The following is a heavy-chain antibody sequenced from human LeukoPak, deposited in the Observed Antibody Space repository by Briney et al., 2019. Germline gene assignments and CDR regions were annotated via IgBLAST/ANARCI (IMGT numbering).Heavy chain of an antibody. J-gene: IGHJ4*02. D-gene: IGHD4-23*01. Sequence: GGSLRLSCAASGFTFSSYWMSWVRQAPGKGLEWVANIKQDGSEKYYVDSVKGRFTISRDNAKNSPYLQMNSLRAEDTAVYYCATYDYGGNLDYWGREPWSPSPQ. V-gene: IGHV3-7*01. CDR2: IKQDGSEK. CDR1: GFTFSSYW. CDR3: ATYDYGGNLDY.